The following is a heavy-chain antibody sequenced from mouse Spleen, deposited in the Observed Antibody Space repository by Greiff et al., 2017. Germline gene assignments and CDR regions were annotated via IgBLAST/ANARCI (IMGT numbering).Heavy chain of an antibody. CDR2: ISSGGGNT. CDR1: GFTFSSYA. Sequence: EVQLVESGGGLVKLGGSLKLSCAASGFTFSSYAMSWVRQTPEKRLEWVATISSGGGNTYYPDSVKGRFTISRDNAKNTLYLQMSSLKSEDTAMYYCARQGTTVVARYWYFDVWGAGTTVTVSS. J-gene: IGHJ1*01. V-gene: IGHV5-9-3*01. CDR3: ARQGTTVVARYWYFDV. D-gene: IGHD1-1*01.